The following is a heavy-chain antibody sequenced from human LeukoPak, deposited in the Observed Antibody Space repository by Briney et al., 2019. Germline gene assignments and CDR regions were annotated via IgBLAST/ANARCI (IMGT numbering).Heavy chain of an antibody. CDR1: GGSISSSSYY. CDR3: ARSHDHLWGNYPDY. CDR2: IYYSGST. J-gene: IGHJ4*02. Sequence: SETLSLTCTVSGGSISSSSYYWGWIRQPPGKGLEWIGSIYYSGSTYYNPSLKSRVTLSVDKSKNQFSLRLNSVTAADTAMYYCARSHDHLWGNYPDYWGQGTLVTVSS. V-gene: IGHV4-39*07. D-gene: IGHD3-16*02.